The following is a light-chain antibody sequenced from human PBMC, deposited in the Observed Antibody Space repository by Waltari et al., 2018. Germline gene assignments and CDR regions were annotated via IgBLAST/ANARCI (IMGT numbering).Light chain of an antibody. CDR3: ATWDDSLNGVV. CDR2: SNN. J-gene: IGLJ2*01. CDR1: SSNIGSNP. V-gene: IGLV1-44*01. Sequence: QSVLTQPPSASGTPGQRVTISCSGRSSNIGSNPVNWYQQLPGTAPKLLIYSNNPRPSGVPDRFSGSKSGTSASLAISGLQSEDEADYYCATWDDSLNGVVFGGGTKLTVL.